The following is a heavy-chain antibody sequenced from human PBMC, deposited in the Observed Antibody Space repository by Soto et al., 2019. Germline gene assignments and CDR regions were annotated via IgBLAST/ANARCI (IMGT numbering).Heavy chain of an antibody. CDR3: AKVTATGGGAFDI. V-gene: IGHV3-23*01. Sequence: PGGSLRLSCAASGFICSSYDMSWVRQAPGKGLEWVSTILVDGRTFYVDSVKGRLTISRDNSKNTVYLQMNSLTAGDTAQYYCAKVTATGGGAFDICGQGTMVTVSS. D-gene: IGHD2-21*02. J-gene: IGHJ3*02. CDR1: GFICSSYD. CDR2: ILVDGRT.